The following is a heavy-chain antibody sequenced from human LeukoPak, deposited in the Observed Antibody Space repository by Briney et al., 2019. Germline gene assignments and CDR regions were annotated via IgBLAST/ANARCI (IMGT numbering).Heavy chain of an antibody. J-gene: IGHJ4*02. CDR2: IRYDGSNK. CDR1: GFTFSRYG. D-gene: IGHD3-10*01. CDR3: AKVSMVRGVIMPFDY. V-gene: IGHV3-30*02. Sequence: GGSLRLSCAASGFTFSRYGMHWVRQAPGKGLEWVAFIRYDGSNKYYADSVKGRFTISRDNSKNTLYLQMNSLRAEDTAVYYCAKVSMVRGVIMPFDYWGQGTLVTVSS.